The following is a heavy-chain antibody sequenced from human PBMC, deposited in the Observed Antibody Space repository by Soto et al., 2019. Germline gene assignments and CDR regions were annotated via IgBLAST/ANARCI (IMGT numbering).Heavy chain of an antibody. J-gene: IGHJ4*02. CDR3: ASGGTTVNSRFDF. CDR2: IIPILDTT. Sequence: QVQVVQSGAEVKKPGSSVRVSCKASGGTSSSYAITWMRQAPGQGLEWMGGIIPILDTTDYAQKFQGRGTVTADESTSTVYMELSSLTSEDTAVYYCASGGTTVNSRFDFWGQGTLVTVSS. CDR1: GGTSSSYA. V-gene: IGHV1-69*01. D-gene: IGHD1-1*01.